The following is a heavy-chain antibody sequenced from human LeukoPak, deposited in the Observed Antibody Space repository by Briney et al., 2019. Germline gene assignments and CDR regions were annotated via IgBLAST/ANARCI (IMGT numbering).Heavy chain of an antibody. J-gene: IGHJ6*03. D-gene: IGHD3-10*01. CDR3: ARRGSLRGLYYYMDG. Sequence: WETLSLSCTVSGGSISGYAWSWVRQPPGKGLEWIGFICCSGGHINYNPSLKSRITISVQTSKNQFSLKLTSVTAADTAMYYCARRGSLRGLYYYMDGWGKGTTVTVSS. CDR2: ICCSGGHI. V-gene: IGHV4-59*08. CDR1: GGSISGYA.